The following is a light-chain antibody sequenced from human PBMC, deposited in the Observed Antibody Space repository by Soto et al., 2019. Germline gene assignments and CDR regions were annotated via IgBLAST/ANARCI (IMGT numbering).Light chain of an antibody. V-gene: IGKV3-15*01. Sequence: EIVMTQSPATLSVSPGERATLSCRASQSVSNKLAWYQQKPGQAPRLLIYDASTRATGIPARFSGSGSGTDFTLTISRLEPEDFAVYFCQHYGSSLITFGQGTRLEI. J-gene: IGKJ5*01. CDR1: QSVSNK. CDR2: DAS. CDR3: QHYGSSLIT.